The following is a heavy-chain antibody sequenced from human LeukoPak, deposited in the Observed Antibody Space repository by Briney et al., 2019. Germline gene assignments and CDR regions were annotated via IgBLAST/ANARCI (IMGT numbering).Heavy chain of an antibody. CDR2: IYYSGST. CDR3: ASPRPYYDSSGYYGMGPDAFDI. CDR1: GGSISSSSYY. D-gene: IGHD3-22*01. J-gene: IGHJ3*02. Sequence: PSETLSLTCTVSGGSISSSSYYWGWIRQPPGKGLEWIGSIYYSGSTYYNPSLKSRVTISVDTSKNQFSLKLSSVSAADTAVYYCASPRPYYDSSGYYGMGPDAFDIWGQGTMVTVSS. V-gene: IGHV4-39*07.